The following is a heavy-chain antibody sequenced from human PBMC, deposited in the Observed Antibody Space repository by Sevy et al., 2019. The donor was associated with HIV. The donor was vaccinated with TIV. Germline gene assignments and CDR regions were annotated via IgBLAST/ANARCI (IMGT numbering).Heavy chain of an antibody. CDR1: GFTFSYYT. Sequence: GGSLRLSCAASGFTFSYYTMNWVRQAPGKGLEWVSSISSGSSYIFYADSMKGRFTVSRDNATNSLFLQLNSLRDEDTAFYYCARSTDYYDNSGYDSWGRGTLVTVSS. D-gene: IGHD3-22*01. V-gene: IGHV3-21*03. J-gene: IGHJ4*02. CDR2: ISSGSSYI. CDR3: ARSTDYYDNSGYDS.